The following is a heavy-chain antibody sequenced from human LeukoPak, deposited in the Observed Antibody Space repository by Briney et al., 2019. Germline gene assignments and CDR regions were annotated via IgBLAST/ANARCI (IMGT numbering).Heavy chain of an antibody. V-gene: IGHV3-33*06. CDR3: VKERGPFDAFDI. CDR1: GFTFSTYG. CDR2: IWSDGNNK. Sequence: GGSLRLSCAATGFTFSTYGMHWVRQAPGKGLEWVAVIWSDGNNKFYADSVKGRFTFSRDNSRNTLALQMNSLRAEDTVVYYCVKERGPFDAFDIWGQGTMVTVSS. J-gene: IGHJ3*02.